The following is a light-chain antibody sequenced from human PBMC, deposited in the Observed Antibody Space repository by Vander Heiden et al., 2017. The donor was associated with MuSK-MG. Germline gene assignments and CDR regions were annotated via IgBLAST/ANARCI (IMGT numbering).Light chain of an antibody. CDR1: QSVSSN. Sequence: EIVSTQSPSTLSVSPGERSTLSCRASQSVSSNLGWYQQKRGQAPRLLIYDAFNRASGIADRFSGRGCGKDFTLTSSGLEPEDFAVYYMQDRSVLHTFGGGTKVEIK. V-gene: IGKV3-11*01. CDR2: DAF. CDR3: QDRSVLHT. J-gene: IGKJ4*01.